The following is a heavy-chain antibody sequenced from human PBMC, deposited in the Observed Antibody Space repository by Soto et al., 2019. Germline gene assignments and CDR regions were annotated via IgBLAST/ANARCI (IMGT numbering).Heavy chain of an antibody. CDR1: GYTFTSYD. CDR3: ARRAVTIGWNGFGADKYYFDF. Sequence: ASVKVSCKASGYTFTSYDIYWVRQATGQGLEWMGWMNPNTGNSGYAQKFQGRVTMTSDTSISTAHMELSSLRSDDTAVYYCARRAVTIGWNGFGADKYYFDFWGQGTLVTVSS. V-gene: IGHV1-8*01. D-gene: IGHD1-1*01. J-gene: IGHJ4*02. CDR2: MNPNTGNS.